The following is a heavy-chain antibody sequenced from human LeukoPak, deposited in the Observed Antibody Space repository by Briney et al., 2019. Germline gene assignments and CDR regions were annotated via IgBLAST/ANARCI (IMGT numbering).Heavy chain of an antibody. V-gene: IGHV4-59*12. CDR2: IYYNGNT. D-gene: IGHD7-27*01. J-gene: IGHJ4*02. CDR1: GGSISNYY. CDR3: ASQTGPWY. Sequence: SETLSLTCTVSGGSISNYYWSWIRQPLGKELEWIGYIYYNGNTNYNPSLKSRVTISVDTSKNQFSLKLSSVTAADTAVYYCASQTGPWYWGQGTLVTVSS.